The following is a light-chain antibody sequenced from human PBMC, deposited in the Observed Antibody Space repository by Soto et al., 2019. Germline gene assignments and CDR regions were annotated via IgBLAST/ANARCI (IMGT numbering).Light chain of an antibody. CDR1: QSVSSW. Sequence: DIQMTQSPSTLSASVGDRVTITCRASQSVSSWLAWYQQKPGKAPNLLIYKASSLESGVPSRFSGSGSGKEFTLTISSLQPDDFATYYCQQYNSFWTFGQGTKVEI. CDR3: QQYNSFWT. V-gene: IGKV1-5*03. CDR2: KAS. J-gene: IGKJ1*01.